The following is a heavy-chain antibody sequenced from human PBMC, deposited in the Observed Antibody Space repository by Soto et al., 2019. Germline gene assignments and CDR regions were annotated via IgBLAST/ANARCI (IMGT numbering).Heavy chain of an antibody. J-gene: IGHJ6*02. V-gene: IGHV1-69*13. Sequence: SVKVSCKASGGTFSSHAISWVRQAPGQGLEWMGGIIPIFGTANYAQKFQGRVTITADESTSTAYMELSSLRSEDTAVYYCARDQGLYYGMDVWGQGTTVTVSS. CDR1: GGTFSSHA. CDR2: IIPIFGTA. CDR3: ARDQGLYYGMDV.